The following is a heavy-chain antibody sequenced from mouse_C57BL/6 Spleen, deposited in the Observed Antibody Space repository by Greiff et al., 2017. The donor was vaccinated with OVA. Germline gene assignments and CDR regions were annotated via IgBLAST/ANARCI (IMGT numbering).Heavy chain of an antibody. D-gene: IGHD1-1*01. Sequence: EVHLVESEGGLVQPGSSMKLSCTASGFTFSDYYMAWVRQVPEKGLEWVANINYDGSSTYYLDSLKSRFIISRDNAKNILYLQMSSLKSEDTATYYCARGGYYYGSSGYAMDYWGQGTSVTVSS. CDR2: INYDGSST. CDR1: GFTFSDYY. CDR3: ARGGYYYGSSGYAMDY. V-gene: IGHV5-16*01. J-gene: IGHJ4*01.